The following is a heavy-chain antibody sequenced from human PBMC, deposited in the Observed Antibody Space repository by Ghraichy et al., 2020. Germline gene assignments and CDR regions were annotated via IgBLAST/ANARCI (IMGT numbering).Heavy chain of an antibody. J-gene: IGHJ6*02. CDR3: ARGSSNPFYYGMDV. D-gene: IGHD4-11*01. V-gene: IGHV4-59*01. CDR1: GGSISDYY. CDR2: ISYSGST. Sequence: SETLSLTCTISGGSISDYYWTWIRQPPGKGLEWIGYISYSGSTNYNPSLKSRVTIALDTSKNQFSLNLSSVTAADTAVYYCARGSSNPFYYGMDVWGQGTTVTVSS.